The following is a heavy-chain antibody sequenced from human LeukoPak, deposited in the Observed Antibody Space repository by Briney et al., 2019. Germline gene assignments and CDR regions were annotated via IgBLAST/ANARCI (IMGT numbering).Heavy chain of an antibody. CDR2: IYYSGST. V-gene: IGHV4-59*01. CDR3: ARVELYYDSSGYYDAFDI. CDR1: GGSLSSYY. D-gene: IGHD3-22*01. J-gene: IGHJ3*02. Sequence: SETLSLTCTVSGGSLSSYYWSWIRQPPGKGLEWIGYIYYSGSTNYNPSLKSRVTISVDTSKNQFSLKLSSVTAADTAVYYCARVELYYDSSGYYDAFDIWGQGTMVTVSS.